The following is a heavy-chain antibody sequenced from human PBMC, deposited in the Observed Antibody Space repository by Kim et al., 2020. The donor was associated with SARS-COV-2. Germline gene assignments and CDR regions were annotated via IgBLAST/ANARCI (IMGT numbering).Heavy chain of an antibody. CDR1: GFTFGDYA. CDR3: TSAFSGWYFSSDS. CDR2: IRGKAHGGTT. D-gene: IGHD6-19*01. J-gene: IGHJ4*02. V-gene: IGHV3-49*04. Sequence: GGSLRLSCTASGFTFGDYAMTWVRQAPGKGLEWVGFIRGKAHGGTTEYAASVKGRFIFSRDDSKSIAYLQMNTLKTEDTAMYYCTSAFSGWYFSSDSWGQGTLVTVSS.